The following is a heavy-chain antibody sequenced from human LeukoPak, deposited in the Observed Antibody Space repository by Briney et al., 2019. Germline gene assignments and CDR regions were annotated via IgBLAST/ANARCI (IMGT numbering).Heavy chain of an antibody. CDR1: GYTFTSYY. J-gene: IGHJ4*02. V-gene: IGHV1-46*03. CDR2: INPSGGST. D-gene: IGHD1-26*01. CDR3: ARLSGSYFGDGY. Sequence: ASVKVSCKVSGYTFTSYYMHWGRQAPGQGLEWMGIINPSGGSTSCAQKFQGRVTMTRDTSTSTVYMELSSLRSEDTAVYYCARLSGSYFGDGYWGQGTLVTVSS.